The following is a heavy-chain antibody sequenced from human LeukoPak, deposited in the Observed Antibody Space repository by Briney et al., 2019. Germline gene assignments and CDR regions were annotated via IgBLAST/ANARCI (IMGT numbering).Heavy chain of an antibody. CDR3: ARQYYDIWSGYYTADYYFDY. Sequence: GGSLRLSCAASGFTVSSNYMSWVRQAPGKGLEWVSSISSRSSYIYYADSVKGRFTISRDNAKNSLYLELHSLRAEDTAVYYCARQYYDIWSGYYTADYYFDYWGQGTLVTVSS. CDR1: GFTVSSNY. V-gene: IGHV3-21*06. J-gene: IGHJ4*02. CDR2: ISSRSSYI. D-gene: IGHD3-3*01.